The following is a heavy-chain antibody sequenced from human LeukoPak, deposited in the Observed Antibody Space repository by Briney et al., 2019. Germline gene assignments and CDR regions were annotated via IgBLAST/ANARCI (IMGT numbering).Heavy chain of an antibody. CDR2: IYYSGST. CDR1: DGSIISSSYY. Sequence: PSETLSLTCTVSDGSIISSSYYWGWIRQPPGKGLEWIGSIYYSGSTSYNPSLKSRVTISVATSKNQFSLRLSSVTAADTAVYYCARSRDGYNLGRYFDYWGQGTLVTVSS. CDR3: ARSRDGYNLGRYFDY. J-gene: IGHJ4*02. V-gene: IGHV4-39*07. D-gene: IGHD5-24*01.